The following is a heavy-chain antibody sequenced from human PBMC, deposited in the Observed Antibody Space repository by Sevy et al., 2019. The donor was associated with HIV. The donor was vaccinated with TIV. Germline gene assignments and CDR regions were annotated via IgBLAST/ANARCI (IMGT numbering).Heavy chain of an antibody. CDR3: WEERPLRNY. Sequence: GGSLRLSCAASGFTFSNAWMSWVRQAPGKGLEWVGRIKSITDGGTTDYAAPVKGSFTISRDDSKNTLYLQMNSLNTEDTAGYYCWEERPLRNYWGQGTLVTVSS. V-gene: IGHV3-15*01. CDR1: GFTFSNAW. J-gene: IGHJ4*02. CDR2: IKSITDGGTT. D-gene: IGHD4-17*01.